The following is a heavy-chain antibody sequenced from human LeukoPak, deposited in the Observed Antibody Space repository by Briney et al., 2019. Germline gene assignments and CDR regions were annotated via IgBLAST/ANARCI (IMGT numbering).Heavy chain of an antibody. CDR1: GFTFSSYS. CDR3: ASYISRITMIVVDQH. J-gene: IGHJ1*01. CDR2: ISSSSSTI. D-gene: IGHD3-22*01. V-gene: IGHV3-48*04. Sequence: PGGSLRLSCAASGFTFSSYSMYWVRQAPGKGLEWVSYISSSSSTIYYADSVKGRFTISRDNAKNSLYLQMNSLRAEDTAVYYCASYISRITMIVVDQHWGQGTLVTVSS.